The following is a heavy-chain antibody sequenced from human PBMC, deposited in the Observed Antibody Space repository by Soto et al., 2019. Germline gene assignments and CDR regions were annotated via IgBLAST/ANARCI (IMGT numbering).Heavy chain of an antibody. CDR2: INHSGST. CDR3: ARSARWGSRYYYGMDV. D-gene: IGHD2-21*01. Sequence: SETLSLTCAVYGGSFSGYYWSWIRQPPGKGLEWIGEINHSGSTNYNPSLKSRVTISVDTSKNQFSLKLSSVTAADTAVYYCARSARWGSRYYYGMDVWGQGTTVTVSS. CDR1: GGSFSGYY. V-gene: IGHV4-34*01. J-gene: IGHJ6*02.